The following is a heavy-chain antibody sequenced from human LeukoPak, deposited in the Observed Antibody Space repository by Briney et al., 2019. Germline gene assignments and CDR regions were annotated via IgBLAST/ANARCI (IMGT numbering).Heavy chain of an antibody. CDR2: ISYDGSNK. D-gene: IGHD6-19*01. CDR1: GFTFNSYA. J-gene: IGHJ4*02. V-gene: IGHV3-30*04. Sequence: GGSLRLSCEASGFTFNSYAMNWVRQAPGKGLEWVAVISYDGSNKYGDSVKGRFTISRDNSKNTLYLQMNSLRAEDTAVYYCALNRGSGWYFHYWGQGTLVTVSS. CDR3: ALNRGSGWYFHY.